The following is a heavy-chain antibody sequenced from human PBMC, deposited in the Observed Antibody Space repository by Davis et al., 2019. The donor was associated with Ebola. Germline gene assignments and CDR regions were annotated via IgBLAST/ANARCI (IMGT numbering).Heavy chain of an antibody. CDR2: ISSSSSYI. CDR3: ARGKLRFLEWPYYYYGMDV. CDR1: GFTFSSYS. Sequence: GESLKISCAASGFTFSSYSMNWVRQAPGKGLEWVSSISSSSSYIYYADSVKGRFTISRDNAKNSLYLQMNSLRAEDTAVYYCARGKLRFLEWPYYYYGMDVWGQGTTVTVSS. D-gene: IGHD3-3*01. V-gene: IGHV3-21*04. J-gene: IGHJ6*02.